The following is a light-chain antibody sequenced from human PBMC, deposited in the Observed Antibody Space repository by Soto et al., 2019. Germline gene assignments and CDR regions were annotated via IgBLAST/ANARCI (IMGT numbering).Light chain of an antibody. V-gene: IGKV3-20*01. CDR2: AAS. CDR1: QIIRGNF. J-gene: IGKJ4*01. Sequence: IVLTQSPGTLSLSPGDRVTLSCRASQIIRGNFLAWFQQKPGQAPTLLIYAASSRAAGIPDRFSGSGSGTDFTLTISRLEPEDLGVFYCQQYVSTPLTFGGGTKVEIK. CDR3: QQYVSTPLT.